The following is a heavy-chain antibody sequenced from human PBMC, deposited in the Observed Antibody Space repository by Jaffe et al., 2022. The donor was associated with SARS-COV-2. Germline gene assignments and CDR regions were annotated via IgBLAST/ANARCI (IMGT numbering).Heavy chain of an antibody. J-gene: IGHJ3*02. CDR1: GFTFSNAW. CDR3: TLNRELHDAFDI. V-gene: IGHV3-15*01. D-gene: IGHD1-26*01. CDR2: IKSKTDGGTT. Sequence: EVQLVESGGGLVKPGGSLRLSCAASGFTFSNAWMSWVRQAPGKGLEWVGRIKSKTDGGTTDYAAPVKGRFTISRDDSKNTLYLQMNSLKTEDTAVYYCTLNRELHDAFDIWGQGTMVTVSS.